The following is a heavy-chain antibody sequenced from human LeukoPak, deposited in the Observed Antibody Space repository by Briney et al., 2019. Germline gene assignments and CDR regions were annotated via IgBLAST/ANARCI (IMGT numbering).Heavy chain of an antibody. V-gene: IGHV4-59*12. CDR1: GGSISSYY. J-gene: IGHJ4*02. CDR2: IYYSGST. Sequence: PSETLSLTCTVSGGSISSYYWSWIRQPPGKGLEWIGYIYYSGSTNYNPSLKSRVTIVDTSKNQFSLKLSSVTAADTAVYYCARGSGCSSTSCYFRYWGQGTLVTVSS. CDR3: ARGSGCSSTSCYFRY. D-gene: IGHD2-2*01.